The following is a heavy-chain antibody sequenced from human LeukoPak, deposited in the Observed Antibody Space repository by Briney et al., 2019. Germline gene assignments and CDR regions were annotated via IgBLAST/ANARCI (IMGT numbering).Heavy chain of an antibody. J-gene: IGHJ3*02. CDR2: IYHSGST. CDR3: ARLSIVGATRARAFDI. CDR1: GYSISSGYY. V-gene: IGHV4-38-2*02. D-gene: IGHD1-26*01. Sequence: TPSETLSLTCTVSGYSISSGYYWGWIRQPPGKGLEWIGSIYHSGSTYYNPSLKSRVTISVDTSKNQFSLKLSSVTAADTAVYYCARLSIVGATRARAFDIWGQGTMVTVSS.